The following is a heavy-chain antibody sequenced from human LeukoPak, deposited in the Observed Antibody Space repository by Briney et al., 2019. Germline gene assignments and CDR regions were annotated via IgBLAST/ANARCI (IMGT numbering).Heavy chain of an antibody. CDR1: GFRSNTFG. V-gene: IGHV3-30*02. CDR3: AKTGSSSWGYFDY. D-gene: IGHD6-13*01. J-gene: IGHJ4*02. Sequence: GGSLSLSCAASGFRSNTFGMHWVRQAPGKGLEGVAFIRNDGGIKYYADSVKGRFTVSRYNSKNKVFLQMDSLSPEDTAVYYCAKTGSSSWGYFDYWGQGALVTVSS. CDR2: IRNDGGIK.